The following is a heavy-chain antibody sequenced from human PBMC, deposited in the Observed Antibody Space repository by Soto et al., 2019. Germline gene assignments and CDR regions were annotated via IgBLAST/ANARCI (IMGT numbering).Heavy chain of an antibody. CDR2: IYYSGST. Sequence: SETLSLTCTVSGDSISSYYWSWIRQPPGKGLEWIGYIYYSGSTNYNPSLKSRVTISVDTSKNQFSLKLSSVTAADTAVYYCAREGYPYDYVWRRRYGMDVWGQGTTVTVSS. CDR1: GDSISSYY. J-gene: IGHJ6*02. D-gene: IGHD3-16*01. V-gene: IGHV4-59*12. CDR3: AREGYPYDYVWRRRYGMDV.